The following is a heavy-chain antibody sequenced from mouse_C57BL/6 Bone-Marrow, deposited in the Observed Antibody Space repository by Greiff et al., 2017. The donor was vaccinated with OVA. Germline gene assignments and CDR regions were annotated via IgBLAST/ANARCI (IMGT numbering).Heavy chain of an antibody. V-gene: IGHV5-9-1*02. D-gene: IGHD2-4*01. CDR1: GFTFSSYA. Sequence: EVHLVESGEGLVKPGGSLKLSCAASGFTFSSYAMSWVRQTPEKRLEWVAYISSGGDYIYYADTVKGRFTISRDTARNPLYLQMSSLKSEDTAMYYCTRDYDYDEGYAMDDWGQGTSVTVSS. J-gene: IGHJ4*01. CDR2: ISSGGDYI. CDR3: TRDYDYDEGYAMDD.